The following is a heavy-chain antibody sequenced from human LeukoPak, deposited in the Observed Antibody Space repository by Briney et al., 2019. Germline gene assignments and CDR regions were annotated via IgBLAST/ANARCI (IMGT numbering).Heavy chain of an antibody. Sequence: SETLSLTCTVSGRSISSYYWSWIRQPAGKGLEWIGRIYTSGSTNYNPSLKSRVTMSVDTSKNQFSLKLSSVTAADTAVYYCARGSLDYVWGSYRSYYFDYWGQGTLVTVSS. CDR1: GRSISSYY. CDR2: IYTSGST. V-gene: IGHV4-4*07. J-gene: IGHJ4*02. D-gene: IGHD3-16*02. CDR3: ARGSLDYVWGSYRSYYFDY.